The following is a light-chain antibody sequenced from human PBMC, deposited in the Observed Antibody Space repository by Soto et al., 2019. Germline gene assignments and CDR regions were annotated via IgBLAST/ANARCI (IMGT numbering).Light chain of an antibody. J-gene: IGKJ5*01. CDR3: QKSYTTPVN. Sequence: DIQMTQSPSSLSASVLDRVTLTFRASQGISTYLNWYQQKPGKAPKLLIYAASSLQSGVPSRFSGSGSETDFTLTISSLQPEDFATYFCQKSYTTPVNFGQGTRLEIK. CDR1: QGISTY. V-gene: IGKV1-39*01. CDR2: AAS.